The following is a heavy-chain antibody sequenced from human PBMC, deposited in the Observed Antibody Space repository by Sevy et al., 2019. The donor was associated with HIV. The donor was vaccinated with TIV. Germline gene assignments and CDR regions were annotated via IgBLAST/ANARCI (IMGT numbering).Heavy chain of an antibody. D-gene: IGHD3-22*01. Sequence: SETLSLTCTVSGGSISSYYWSWIRQPPGKGLEWIGYIYYSGSTNYNPSLKSRVTISVDTSKNQFSLKLSSVTAADTAVYCCARGRDYYYDFNWFDPWGQGTLVTVSS. J-gene: IGHJ5*02. CDR1: GGSISSYY. CDR2: IYYSGST. CDR3: ARGRDYYYDFNWFDP. V-gene: IGHV4-59*13.